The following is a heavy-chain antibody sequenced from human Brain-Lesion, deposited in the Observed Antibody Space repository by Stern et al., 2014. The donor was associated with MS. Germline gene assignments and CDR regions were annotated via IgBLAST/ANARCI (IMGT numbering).Heavy chain of an antibody. CDR3: ATYYYDSTGYTDF. Sequence: VQLVESGAEVKKPGASVKVSCKASGYTFTGYYMPWVRQAPGQGLEWMGWINPKSGGTNYAQKFQGWVTMTRDTSINTAYMELSRLRSDDTAVYYCATYYYDSTGYTDFWGQGTLVTVSS. CDR1: GYTFTGYY. D-gene: IGHD3-22*01. V-gene: IGHV1-2*04. J-gene: IGHJ4*02. CDR2: INPKSGGT.